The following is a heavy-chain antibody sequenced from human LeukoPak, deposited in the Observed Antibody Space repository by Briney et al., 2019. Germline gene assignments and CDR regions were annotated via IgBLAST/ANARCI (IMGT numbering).Heavy chain of an antibody. CDR3: ARVALMYYYDSSGYDFDY. CDR2: IIPIFGTA. D-gene: IGHD3-22*01. J-gene: IGHJ4*02. V-gene: IGHV1-69*13. CDR1: GYTFTSYG. Sequence: SVKVSCKASGYTFTSYGISWVRQAPGQGLEWMGGIIPIFGTANYAQKFQGRVTITADESTSTAYMELSSLRSEDTAVYYCARVALMYYYDSSGYDFDYWGQGTLVTVSS.